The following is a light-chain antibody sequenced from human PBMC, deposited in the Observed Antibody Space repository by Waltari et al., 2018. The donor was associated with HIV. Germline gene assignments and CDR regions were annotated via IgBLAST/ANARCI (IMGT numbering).Light chain of an antibody. V-gene: IGLV2-14*01. CDR2: DVS. Sequence: QSALTQPASESGSPGQSITISCTGTSSDVGGYIYVSWYQQHPGKAPKLMIYDVSNRPSGVSNRFSGSKSGNTASLTISGLQAEDEADYYCSSYTSSSTPWVFGGGTKLTVL. J-gene: IGLJ3*02. CDR1: SSDVGGYIY. CDR3: SSYTSSSTPWV.